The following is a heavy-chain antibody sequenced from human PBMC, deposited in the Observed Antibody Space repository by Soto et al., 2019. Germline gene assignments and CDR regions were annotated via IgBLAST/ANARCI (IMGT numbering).Heavy chain of an antibody. CDR1: GGTFSSYT. Sequence: ASVKVSCKASGGTFSSYTISWVRQAPGQGLEWMGRIIPILGIANYAQKFQGRVTITADKSTSTAYMELSSLRSEDTAVYYCARSFYGSSTSCYPPHPTFVMDVWGQGTTVTVSS. CDR3: ARSFYGSSTSCYPPHPTFVMDV. CDR2: IIPILGIA. J-gene: IGHJ6*02. D-gene: IGHD2-2*01. V-gene: IGHV1-69*02.